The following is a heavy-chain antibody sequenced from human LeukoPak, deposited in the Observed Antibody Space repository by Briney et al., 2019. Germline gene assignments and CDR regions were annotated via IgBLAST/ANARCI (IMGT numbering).Heavy chain of an antibody. D-gene: IGHD6-13*01. J-gene: IGHJ4*02. CDR3: AGGYSSSWYFVFDY. CDR2: IPFSSSTI. CDR1: GFTFSTYS. Sequence: PGGSLRLXCAASGFTFSTYSMNWVRQAPGKGLEWVSYIPFSSSTIYYADSVKGRFTISRDNAKNSLYLQMNSLRAEDTAVYYCAGGYSSSWYFVFDYWGQGTLVTVSS. V-gene: IGHV3-48*01.